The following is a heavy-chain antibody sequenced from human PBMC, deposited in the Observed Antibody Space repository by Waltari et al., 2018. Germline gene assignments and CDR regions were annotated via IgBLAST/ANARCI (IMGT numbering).Heavy chain of an antibody. Sequence: STNYNPSLKSRVTISVDTSKNQFSLKLSSVTAADTAVYYCARCFGSSVGPYYYYGMDVWGQGTTVTVSS. CDR2: ST. D-gene: IGHD1-26*01. V-gene: IGHV4-59*01. J-gene: IGHJ6*02. CDR3: ARCFGSSVGPYYYYGMDV.